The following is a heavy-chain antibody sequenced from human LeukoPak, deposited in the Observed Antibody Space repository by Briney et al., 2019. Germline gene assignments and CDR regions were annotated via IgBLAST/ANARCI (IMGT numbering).Heavy chain of an antibody. CDR2: MNPNSGGT. Sequence: ASVKVPCKASGYTFTGYYMHWVRQAPGQGLEWMGWMNPNSGGTNYAQKFQGRVTLTRDTSNSTAYMELSRLRSDDTAVYYCARELVTGGDYWGQGTLVAVSS. J-gene: IGHJ4*02. CDR1: GYTFTGYY. D-gene: IGHD4-23*01. CDR3: ARELVTGGDY. V-gene: IGHV1-2*02.